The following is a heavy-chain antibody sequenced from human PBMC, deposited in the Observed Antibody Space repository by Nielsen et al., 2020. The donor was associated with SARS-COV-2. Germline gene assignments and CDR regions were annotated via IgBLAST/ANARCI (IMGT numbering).Heavy chain of an antibody. J-gene: IGHJ6*02. Sequence: WLRQPPGKGLEWIGYIYYSGSTYYNPSLKSRVTVSVDTSKNQFSLKLSSVTAADTAVYYCARVSLYYYGSGSYYNVPYYYYGMDVWGQGTTVTVSS. CDR3: ARVSLYYYGSGSYYNVPYYYYGMDV. D-gene: IGHD3-10*01. CDR2: IYYSGST. V-gene: IGHV4-31*02.